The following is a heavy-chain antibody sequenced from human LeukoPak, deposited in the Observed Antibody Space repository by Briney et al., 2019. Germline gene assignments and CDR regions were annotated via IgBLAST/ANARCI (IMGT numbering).Heavy chain of an antibody. CDR2: ISTSSSYI. J-gene: IGHJ5*02. Sequence: GGSLRLSCAASGFTFSSYSMNWVRQAPGKGLEWVSSISTSSSYIYYADSVKGRFTISRDNAKNSLYLQMNSLRAEDTAAYYCARDYGSAPGWFDPWGQGTLVTVSS. D-gene: IGHD3-10*01. CDR3: ARDYGSAPGWFDP. CDR1: GFTFSSYS. V-gene: IGHV3-21*01.